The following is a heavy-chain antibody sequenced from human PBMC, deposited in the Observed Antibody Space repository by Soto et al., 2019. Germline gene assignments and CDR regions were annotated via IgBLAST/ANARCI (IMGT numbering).Heavy chain of an antibody. V-gene: IGHV5-51*01. CDR1: GYRFTRYW. J-gene: IGHJ4*02. CDR3: ARLEGLSSGWYRVASVY. D-gene: IGHD6-19*01. Sequence: PGESLKISCTVSGYRFTRYWIGWVRQMPGKGLEWMGIIYPGDSDTRYSPSFQGQVTISADKSISTAYLQWSSLKASDTAMYYCARLEGLSSGWYRVASVYWGQGTLVTVSS. CDR2: IYPGDSDT.